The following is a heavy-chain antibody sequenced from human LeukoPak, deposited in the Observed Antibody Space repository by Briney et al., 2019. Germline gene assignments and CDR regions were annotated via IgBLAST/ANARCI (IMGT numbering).Heavy chain of an antibody. CDR1: GYTFTSYD. CDR2: MNPNSGNT. Sequence: GASVTVSFKASGYTFTSYDINWVRQATGQGLEWMGWMNPNSGNTGYAQKFQGRVTMTRNTSISTAYMELSSLRSEDTAVYYCARGTYYYDSSGQGVDYWGQGTLVTVSS. V-gene: IGHV1-8*01. CDR3: ARGTYYYDSSGQGVDY. J-gene: IGHJ4*02. D-gene: IGHD3-22*01.